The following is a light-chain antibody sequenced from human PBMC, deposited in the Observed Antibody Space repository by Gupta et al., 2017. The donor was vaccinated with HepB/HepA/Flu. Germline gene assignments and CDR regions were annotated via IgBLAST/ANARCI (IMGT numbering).Light chain of an antibody. CDR2: GAY. Sequence: ELVLTQSPGTLSLSPGETATLSCRASQTLSINTLAWYQQKPGQAPRLLISGAYRRATGIPDRFSVSGAGTDFTLTIRRLEPEDFAVYYCQQFGREPLEYTFGQGTKLEIK. CDR3: QQFGREPLEYT. V-gene: IGKV3-20*01. J-gene: IGKJ2*01. CDR1: QTLSINT.